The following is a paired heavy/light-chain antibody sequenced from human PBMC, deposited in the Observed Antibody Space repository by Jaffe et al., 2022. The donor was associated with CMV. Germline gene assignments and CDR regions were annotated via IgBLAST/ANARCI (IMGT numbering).Heavy chain of an antibody. J-gene: IGHJ5*02. D-gene: IGHD1-26*01. Sequence: QVQLVQSGAEVKKPGASVKVSCKTSGYNFINYGLNWVRQAPGQGLEWMGWIIAYSGDTKSAPKLQDRITMTVDTSTSTGYMELRSLRSDDTAVYYCVRDCGVGLGTCIPDTWGQGTLVSVSS. CDR2: IIAYSGDT. CDR3: VRDCGVGLGTCIPDT. CDR1: GYNFINYG. V-gene: IGHV1-18*01.
Light chain of an antibody. CDR3: QQRSHWPPWT. CDR2: DAS. V-gene: IGKV3-11*01. J-gene: IGKJ1*01. CDR1: QSVSYF. Sequence: EIVLTQSPATLSLSPGERATLSCRASQSVSYFLAWYQQKPGQAPRLLIYDASTRATGIPPRFSGSGSGTDFTLTISSLEPEDFAVYYCQQRSHWPPWTFGQGTKVEIK.